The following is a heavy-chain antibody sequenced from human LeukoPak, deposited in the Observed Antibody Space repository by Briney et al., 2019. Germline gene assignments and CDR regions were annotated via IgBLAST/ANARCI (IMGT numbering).Heavy chain of an antibody. CDR1: GYTSMSYG. V-gene: IGHV1-18*01. J-gene: IGHJ5*02. Sequence: ASVKVSCKASGYTSMSYGISWVRQAPGQGLEWMGWISAYNGNTNYAQKVQGRVTMTTDTSTSTAYMELRSLRSDDTAVYYCARDRVTGTTRLFDPWGQGTLVTVSS. CDR3: ARDRVTGTTRLFDP. CDR2: ISAYNGNT. D-gene: IGHD1-7*01.